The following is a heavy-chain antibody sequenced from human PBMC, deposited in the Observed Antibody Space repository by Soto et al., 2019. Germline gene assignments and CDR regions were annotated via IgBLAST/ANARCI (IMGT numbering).Heavy chain of an antibody. CDR1: GFTFNDYT. V-gene: IGHV3-43*01. J-gene: IGHJ6*02. CDR3: AKAMGGYYYGMDV. Sequence: GGSLRLSCVASGFTFNDYTMHWVRQPPGKGLEWVSLFSWDGSSTYYGDSVKGRFTISRDNSKNSLYLQMNSLRPEDTALYYCAKAMGGYYYGMDVWGQGTTVTVSS. CDR2: FSWDGSST. D-gene: IGHD3-16*01.